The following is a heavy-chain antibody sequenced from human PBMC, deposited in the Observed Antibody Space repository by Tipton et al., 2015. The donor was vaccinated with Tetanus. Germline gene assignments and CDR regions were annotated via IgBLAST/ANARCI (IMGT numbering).Heavy chain of an antibody. D-gene: IGHD1-1*01. V-gene: IGHV4-30-4*01. Sequence: TLSLTCTVSGGSISSGDYYWSWIRQPPGKGLEWIGYIYYSGSTYYNPSLKSRVTISVDTSKNQFSLKLSSVTAADTAVYYCATRDWKNAFYTWGQGTMVTVSS. J-gene: IGHJ3*02. CDR3: ATRDWKNAFYT. CDR1: GGSISSGDYY. CDR2: IYYSGST.